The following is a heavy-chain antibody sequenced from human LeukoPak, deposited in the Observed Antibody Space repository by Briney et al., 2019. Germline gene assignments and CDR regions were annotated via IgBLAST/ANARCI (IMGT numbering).Heavy chain of an antibody. CDR3: ARGSEYCSSTSCSSDAFDI. J-gene: IGHJ3*02. CDR1: GGSISSGSYY. V-gene: IGHV4-61*02. Sequence: PSETLSLTCTVSGGSISSGSYYWSWIRQPAGKGLEWIGRIYTSGSTNYNPSLKSRVTISVDTSKNQFSLKLSSVTAADTAVYYCARGSEYCSSTSCSSDAFDIWGQGTMVTVSS. CDR2: IYTSGST. D-gene: IGHD2-2*01.